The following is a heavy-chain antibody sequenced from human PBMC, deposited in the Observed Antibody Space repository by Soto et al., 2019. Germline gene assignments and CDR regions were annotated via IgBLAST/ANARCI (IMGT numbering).Heavy chain of an antibody. V-gene: IGHV4-39*01. CDR2: IYYSGST. CDR3: ASILWFGELMLDY. D-gene: IGHD3-10*01. CDR1: GGSISSSSYY. Sequence: PSETLSLTCTVSGGSISSSSYYWGWIRQPPGKGLEWIGSIYYSGSTYYNPSLKSRVTISVDTSKNQFSLKLSSVTAADTAVYYCASILWFGELMLDYWGQGTLVTVSS. J-gene: IGHJ4*02.